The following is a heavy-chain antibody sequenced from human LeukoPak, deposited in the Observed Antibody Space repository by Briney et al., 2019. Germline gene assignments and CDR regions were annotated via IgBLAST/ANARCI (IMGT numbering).Heavy chain of an antibody. CDR1: GYSFTSYW. CDR3: ARQTRGGIAAAGSDY. J-gene: IGHJ4*02. Sequence: GESLKISCKGSGYSFTSYWIGWVRQMPGKGLEWMGIIYPGDSDTRYSPSFQGQVTISADKSISTAYLQWSSLKASDSAMYYCARQTRGGIAAAGSDYWGQGTLVTVSS. V-gene: IGHV5-51*01. D-gene: IGHD6-13*01. CDR2: IYPGDSDT.